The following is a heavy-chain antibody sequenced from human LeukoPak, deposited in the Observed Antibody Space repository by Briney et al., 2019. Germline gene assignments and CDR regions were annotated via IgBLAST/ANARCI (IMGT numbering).Heavy chain of an antibody. J-gene: IGHJ6*03. D-gene: IGHD3-16*01. CDR1: GGSISSSSYY. V-gene: IGHV4-39*07. CDR2: IYYSGST. Sequence: SETLSLTCTVSGGSISSSSYYWGWIRQPPGKGLEWIGSIYYSGSTYYNPSLKSRVTISVETSKNQFSLKLSSVTAADTAVYFCARDFLRQEGDTHFYYYYMDVWGKGTTVTVSS. CDR3: ARDFLRQEGDTHFYYYYMDV.